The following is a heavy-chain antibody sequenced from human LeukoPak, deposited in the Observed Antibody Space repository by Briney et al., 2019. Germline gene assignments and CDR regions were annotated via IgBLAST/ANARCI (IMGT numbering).Heavy chain of an antibody. CDR2: IYHSGST. Sequence: SETLSLTCTVSGYSISSGYYWGWIRQPPGKGLEWIGSIYHSGSTYYNPSLKSRVTISVDTSKNQSSLKLSSVTAADTAVYYCARIRKGFTMIVGYYFDYWGQGTLVTVSS. D-gene: IGHD3-22*01. CDR3: ARIRKGFTMIVGYYFDY. V-gene: IGHV4-38-2*02. CDR1: GYSISSGYY. J-gene: IGHJ4*02.